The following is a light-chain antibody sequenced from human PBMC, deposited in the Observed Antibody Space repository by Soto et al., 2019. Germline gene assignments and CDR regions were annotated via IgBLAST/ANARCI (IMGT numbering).Light chain of an antibody. CDR1: QSISSY. CDR2: AAS. Sequence: EIQITQSPSSLSASVGDRVTITCRASQSISSYLNWYQQKPGKAPKLLIYAASTLQGGVPSRFSGSGSGTEFTLTISSLQPDDFATYYCQQYNSYSPILTFGGGTKVDIK. J-gene: IGKJ4*01. CDR3: QQYNSYSPILT. V-gene: IGKV1-5*01.